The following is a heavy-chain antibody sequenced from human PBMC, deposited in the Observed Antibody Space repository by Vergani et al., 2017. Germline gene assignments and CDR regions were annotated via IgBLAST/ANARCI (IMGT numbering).Heavy chain of an antibody. CDR2: ISCSGGST. CDR3: ARTLRFLEWLCDY. Sequence: EVQLLESGGGLVQPGGSLRLSCAASGFTFSSYAMSWVRQAPGKGLEWVSAISCSGGSTYYADSVKGRFTISRDNSKNTLYLQMNSLRAEDTAVYYCARTLRFLEWLCDYWGQGTLVTVSS. CDR1: GFTFSSYA. J-gene: IGHJ4*02. D-gene: IGHD3-3*01. V-gene: IGHV3-23*01.